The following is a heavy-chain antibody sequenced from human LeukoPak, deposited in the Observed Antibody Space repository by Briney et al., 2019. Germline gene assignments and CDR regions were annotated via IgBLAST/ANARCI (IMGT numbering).Heavy chain of an antibody. Sequence: SETLSLTCTVSGGSISSYYWSWIRQPPGKGLEWIGYIYTSGSTNYNPSLKSRVTISVDTSKNQFSLKLSSVTAAETAVYYCARNKDGVIVDYWGQGTLVTVSS. J-gene: IGHJ4*02. CDR3: ARNKDGVIVDY. V-gene: IGHV4-4*09. CDR1: GGSISSYY. CDR2: IYTSGST. D-gene: IGHD3-10*01.